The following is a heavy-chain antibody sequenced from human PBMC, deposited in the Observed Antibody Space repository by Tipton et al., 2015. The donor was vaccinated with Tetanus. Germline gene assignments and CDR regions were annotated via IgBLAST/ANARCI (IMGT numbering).Heavy chain of an antibody. V-gene: IGHV4-59*01. J-gene: IGHJ4*01. CDR1: GGSISGYF. Sequence: TLSLTCSVSGGSISGYFWTWIRQPPGKGLQCIGYVFYTGSTNYNSPFESLVTISVDTSKNQISLQLRTVTAADTAVYYCARYHCTGTTCQHLDHWGQGTLVTVSS. D-gene: IGHD2-8*02. CDR2: VFYTGST. CDR3: ARYHCTGTTCQHLDH.